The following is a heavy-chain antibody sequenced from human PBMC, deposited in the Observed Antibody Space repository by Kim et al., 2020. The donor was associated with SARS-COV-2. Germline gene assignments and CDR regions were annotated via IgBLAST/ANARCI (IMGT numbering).Heavy chain of an antibody. Sequence: GGSLRLSCAASGFTFSSYEMNWVRQAPGKGLEWVSYISSSGSTIYYADSVKGRFTISRDNAKNSLYLQMNSLRAEDTAVYYCAREYSSSWVPQWFDPWGQGTLVTVSS. D-gene: IGHD6-13*01. J-gene: IGHJ5*02. CDR1: GFTFSSYE. V-gene: IGHV3-48*03. CDR2: ISSSGSTI. CDR3: AREYSSSWVPQWFDP.